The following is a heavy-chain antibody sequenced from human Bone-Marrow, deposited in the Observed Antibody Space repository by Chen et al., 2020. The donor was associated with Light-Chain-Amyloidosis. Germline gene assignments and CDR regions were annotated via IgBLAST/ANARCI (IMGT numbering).Heavy chain of an antibody. CDR3: AGSWRELLVSPYYYMDV. J-gene: IGHJ6*03. Sequence: EVQLVESGGGLVQPGGSLRLSCAASGFTFISYSMNWVRQAPGKGLEWVSYISSSSSTIYYADSVKGRFTISRDNAKNSLYLQMNSLRAEDTAVYYCAGSWRELLVSPYYYMDVWGKGTTVTVSS. CDR1: GFTFISYS. CDR2: ISSSSSTI. D-gene: IGHD1-26*01. V-gene: IGHV3-48*01.